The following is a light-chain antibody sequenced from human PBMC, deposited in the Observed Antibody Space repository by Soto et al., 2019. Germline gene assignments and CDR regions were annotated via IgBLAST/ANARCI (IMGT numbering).Light chain of an antibody. V-gene: IGLV2-14*01. CDR1: SSDVGTYNYNY. Sequence: QSALTQPASVSGSPGQSITISCTGTSSDVGTYNYNYVSWYQQHPGKAPKLMIYDVSSRPSGVSNRFSGSKSGNTASLTISGLQAEDEADYYCSSYTTSSTYVFGTGTKLTVL. J-gene: IGLJ1*01. CDR2: DVS. CDR3: SSYTTSSTYV.